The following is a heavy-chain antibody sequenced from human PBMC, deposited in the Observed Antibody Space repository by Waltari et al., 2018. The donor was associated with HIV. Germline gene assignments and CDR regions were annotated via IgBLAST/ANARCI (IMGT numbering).Heavy chain of an antibody. D-gene: IGHD1-1*01. CDR3: TKGTTHDN. Sequence: EVRLVESGGGLVQPGGSLRLSCAVSGFNFNNYWMTWVRQAPGEGREWVANIKQDGSQKHYVDSAKGRLTISRDNAKNSVFLQMNDLREDDTATYYCTKGTTHDNWGQGTLVTVSS. V-gene: IGHV3-7*01. CDR1: GFNFNNYW. J-gene: IGHJ4*02. CDR2: IKQDGSQK.